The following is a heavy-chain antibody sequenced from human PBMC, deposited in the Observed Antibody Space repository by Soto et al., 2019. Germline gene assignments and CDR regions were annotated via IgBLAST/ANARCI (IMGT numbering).Heavy chain of an antibody. CDR3: ANGSGWYY. CDR1: GFTFSSYG. Sequence: GSLRLSCAASGFTFSSYGMHWVRQAPGKGLEWVAVISYDGSNKYYADSVKGRFTISRDNSKNTLYLQMNSLRAEDTAVYYCANGSGWYYWGQGTLVTVSS. D-gene: IGHD6-19*01. J-gene: IGHJ4*02. V-gene: IGHV3-30*18. CDR2: ISYDGSNK.